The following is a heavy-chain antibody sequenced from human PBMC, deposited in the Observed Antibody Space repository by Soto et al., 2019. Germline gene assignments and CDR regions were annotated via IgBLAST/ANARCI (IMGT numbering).Heavy chain of an antibody. J-gene: IGHJ6*02. D-gene: IGHD4-17*01. V-gene: IGHV3-21*01. CDR2: ISSSTNYK. CDR3: ARMGSVTTFSWSDYYYGMDV. CDR1: GFTFSSYS. Sequence: EVQLVESGGGLVKPGGSLRLSCAASGFTFSSYSMNWVRQAPGKGLVWVSSISSSTNYKYYADSVKGRFTISRDNAKNSLYLQMNSLRAEDTAVYYCARMGSVTTFSWSDYYYGMDVWGQGTTVTVSS.